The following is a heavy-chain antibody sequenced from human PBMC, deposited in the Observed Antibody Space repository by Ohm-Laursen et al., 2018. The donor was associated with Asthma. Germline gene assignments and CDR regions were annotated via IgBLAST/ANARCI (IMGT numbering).Heavy chain of an antibody. CDR3: AREWGGMDV. J-gene: IGHJ6*02. Sequence: GSLRLSCAAPGYTFSRYSIHWVRQAPGKGLEWVSYISSSSSTIYYADSVKGRFTISRDNAKNSLYLQMNNLRAEDAAIYYCAREWGGMDVWGQGTTVTVSS. D-gene: IGHD3-16*01. CDR1: GYTFSRYS. CDR2: ISSSSSTI. V-gene: IGHV3-48*01.